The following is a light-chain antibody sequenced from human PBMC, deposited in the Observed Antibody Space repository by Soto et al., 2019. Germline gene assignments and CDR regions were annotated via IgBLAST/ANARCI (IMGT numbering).Light chain of an antibody. Sequence: AIRMTQSPSSFSASTGDRVTITCRASQGISSYLAWYQQKPGKAPKLLIYAASTLQSGVPSRFSASGSGTDLTLNVSCLQSEDFASYYCPRYYNYPRTFGQGTKVEIK. CDR2: AAS. J-gene: IGKJ1*01. CDR1: QGISSY. CDR3: PRYYNYPRT. V-gene: IGKV1-8*01.